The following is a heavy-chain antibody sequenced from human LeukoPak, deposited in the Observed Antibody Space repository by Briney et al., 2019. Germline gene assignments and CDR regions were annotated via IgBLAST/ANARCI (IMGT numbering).Heavy chain of an antibody. CDR1: GGSITSGGYY. CDR3: ARGQLWLRGFYYYYFGMDV. V-gene: IGHV4-31*03. D-gene: IGHD5-18*01. Sequence: SETLSLTCTVSGGSITSGGYYWSSIRQHPGKGLEWIGYIYYSVRTYYNPSLKSRVTISVDTSKNQFSLKLSSVTAADTAVYYCARGQLWLRGFYYYYFGMDVWGRDPTDSVSS. J-gene: IGHJ6*02. CDR2: IYYSVRT.